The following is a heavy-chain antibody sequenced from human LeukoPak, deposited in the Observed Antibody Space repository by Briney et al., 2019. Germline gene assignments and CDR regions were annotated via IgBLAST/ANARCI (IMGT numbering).Heavy chain of an antibody. CDR1: GFTFSSYE. CDR2: ISSSGSTI. V-gene: IGHV3-48*03. CDR3: ARGGESDGSRNWFDP. Sequence: GGSLRLSCAASGFTFSSYEMNWVRQAPGKGLEWVSYISSSGSTIYYADSVKGRFTISRDNAKSSLYLQMNSLRAEDTAVYYCARGGESDGSRNWFDPWGQGTLVTVSS. J-gene: IGHJ5*02. D-gene: IGHD2-15*01.